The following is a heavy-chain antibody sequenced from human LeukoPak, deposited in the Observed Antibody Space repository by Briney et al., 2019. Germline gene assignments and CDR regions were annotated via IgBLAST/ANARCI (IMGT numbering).Heavy chain of an antibody. Sequence: SETLSLTCAVSNYSISSGYYWGWIRQPPGKGLEWIGSIYQSGSTYYNPSLKRRVTISVDTSKNLLSLRLNSVTAADTAVYYCATAARARHYFDYWGQGSLVTVSS. CDR2: IYQSGST. CDR1: NYSISSGYY. V-gene: IGHV4-38-2*01. J-gene: IGHJ4*02. CDR3: ATAARARHYFDY.